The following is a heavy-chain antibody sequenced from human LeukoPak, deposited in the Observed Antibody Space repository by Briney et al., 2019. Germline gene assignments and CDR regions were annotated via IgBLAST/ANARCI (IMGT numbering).Heavy chain of an antibody. CDR3: ARGYTEKLQYYMDV. Sequence: SETLSLTCTVSGGSISSYYWSWIRQPAGKGLEWIGRIYTSGSTNYNPSLKSRVTMSVDTSKNQFSLKLSSVTAADTAVYYCARGYTEKLQYYMDVWGKGTLVTVSS. CDR2: IYTSGST. J-gene: IGHJ6*03. CDR1: GGSISSYY. V-gene: IGHV4-4*07. D-gene: IGHD1-14*01.